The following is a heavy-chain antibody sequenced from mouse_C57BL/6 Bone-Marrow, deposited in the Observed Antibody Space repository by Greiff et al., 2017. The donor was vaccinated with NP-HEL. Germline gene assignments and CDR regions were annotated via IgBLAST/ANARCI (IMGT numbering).Heavy chain of an antibody. V-gene: IGHV14-4*01. CDR3: TTDGGSSRWYFDV. CDR1: GFNIKDDY. D-gene: IGHD2-3*01. J-gene: IGHJ1*03. Sequence: EVQLQQSGAELVRPGASVKLSCTASGFNIKDDYMHWVKQRPEQGLEWIGWIDPENGDPEYASKFQGKATITADTSSNTAYLQLSSLTSEDTAVYYCTTDGGSSRWYFDVWGTGTTVTVSA. CDR2: IDPENGDP.